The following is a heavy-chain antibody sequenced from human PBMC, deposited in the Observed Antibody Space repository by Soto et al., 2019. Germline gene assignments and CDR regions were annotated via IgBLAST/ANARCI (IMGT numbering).Heavy chain of an antibody. CDR2: IIPIFGTA. CDR3: ARAHPTTRSCGWELLGYFDY. V-gene: IGHV1-69*01. CDR1: GGTFSSYA. J-gene: IGHJ4*02. D-gene: IGHD1-26*01. Sequence: QVQLVQSGAEVKKPGSSVKVSCKASGGTFSSYAISWVRQAPGQGLEWMGGIIPIFGTANYAQKFQGRVTLTADESTSPAYMELSSLRSEDTAVYSCARAHPTTRSCGWELLGYFDYWGQGTLVTVSS.